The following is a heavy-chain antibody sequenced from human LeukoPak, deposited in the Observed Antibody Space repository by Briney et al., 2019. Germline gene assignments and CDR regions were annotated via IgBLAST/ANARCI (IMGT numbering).Heavy chain of an antibody. D-gene: IGHD2-2*01. V-gene: IGHV5-10-1*01. CDR1: GYSFTSYW. CDR2: IDPSDSYT. Sequence: GEFLKISCKGSGYSFTSYWISWVRQMPGKGLEWMGRIDPSDSYTNYSPSFQGHVTISADKSISTAYPQWSSLKASDTAMYYCARHSRDCSSTSCSWFDPWGQGTLVTVSS. CDR3: ARHSRDCSSTSCSWFDP. J-gene: IGHJ5*02.